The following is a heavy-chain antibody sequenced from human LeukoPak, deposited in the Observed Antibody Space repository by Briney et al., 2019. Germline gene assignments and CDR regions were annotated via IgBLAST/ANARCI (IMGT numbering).Heavy chain of an antibody. CDR1: GYSISRGYY. D-gene: IGHD2-15*01. CDR2: IYHIGST. CDR3: ARAGWIITSCIDY. J-gene: IGHJ4*02. V-gene: IGHV4-38-2*01. Sequence: AETLSLPFGVSGYSISRGYYWAWIRQPPGKGLEWIGTIYHIGSTYYNPSLESRVTISVDTSKNEFSLNLNSVTAADTAVYYCARAGWIITSCIDYWGQGALVTPSS.